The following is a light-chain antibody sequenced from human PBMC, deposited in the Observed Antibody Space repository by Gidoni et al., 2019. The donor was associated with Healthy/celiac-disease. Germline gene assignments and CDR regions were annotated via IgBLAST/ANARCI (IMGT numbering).Light chain of an antibody. CDR3: QQYGSSPWT. J-gene: IGKJ1*01. V-gene: IGKV3-20*01. CDR2: GSS. Sequence: EIVLTQSPGTLSLSPGERATLSCRASQRVSSSYLAWYQQKPGQAPRLLSYGSSSRATGIPDRFSGSGSGTDFTLTISRLEPEDFAVYYCQQYGSSPWTFXQXTKVEIK. CDR1: QRVSSSY.